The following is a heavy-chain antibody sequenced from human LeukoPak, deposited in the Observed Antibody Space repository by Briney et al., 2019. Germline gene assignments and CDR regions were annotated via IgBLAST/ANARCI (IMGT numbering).Heavy chain of an antibody. V-gene: IGHV3-30*18. Sequence: GGSLRLSCVPSGFPFSRYGMHWVRQAPGKGLEWVAVIPYDGTNKYYAGSVNGRFTISRDNSKNTLYLQMNSLRAEDTAVYYCAKDATAAVGTVYMDVWGKGTTVTISS. J-gene: IGHJ6*03. CDR2: IPYDGTNK. CDR3: AKDATAAVGTVYMDV. D-gene: IGHD6-13*01. CDR1: GFPFSRYG.